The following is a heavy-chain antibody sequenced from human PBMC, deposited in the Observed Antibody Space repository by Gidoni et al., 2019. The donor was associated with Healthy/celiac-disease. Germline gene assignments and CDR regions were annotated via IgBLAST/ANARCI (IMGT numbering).Heavy chain of an antibody. CDR3: AAATTVTTGHFDY. J-gene: IGHJ4*02. D-gene: IGHD4-17*01. CDR1: GFTVSRNY. V-gene: IGHV3-53*02. CDR2: IYSDGST. Sequence: EVQLVETGGGLIQPGGSLRLSCAASGFTVSRNYMRWVRQAPGKGLEWVSVIYSDGSTNYADSVKGRFTISRDNSKNTLYLQMNSLRADDTAVYYCAAATTVTTGHFDYWGQGTLVTVSS.